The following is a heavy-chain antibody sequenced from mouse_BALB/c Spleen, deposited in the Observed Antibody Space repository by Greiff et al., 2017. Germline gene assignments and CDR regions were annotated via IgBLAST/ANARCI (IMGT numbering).Heavy chain of an antibody. D-gene: IGHD4-1*01. V-gene: IGHV5-17*02. CDR2: ISSGSSTI. CDR3: ARSPNWAD. CDR1: GFTFSSFG. J-gene: IGHJ4*01. Sequence: EVKLQESGGGLVQPGGSLKLSCAASGFTFSSFGMHWVRQAPEKGLEWVAYISSGSSTIYYADTVKGRFTISRDNPKNTLFLQMTSLRSEDTAMYYCARSPNWADWGQGTSVTVSS.